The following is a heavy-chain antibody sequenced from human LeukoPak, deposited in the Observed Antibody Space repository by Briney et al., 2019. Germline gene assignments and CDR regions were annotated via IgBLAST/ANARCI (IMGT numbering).Heavy chain of an antibody. Sequence: PGGSLRLSCAASGFTFSSYGMSWVRQAPGKGLEWVSAISGSGGSTYYADSVKGRFTISRDNSKNTLYLQMNSLRAEDTAVYYCAKDIRGVDIVATYDYWGQGTLVTVSS. V-gene: IGHV3-23*01. CDR3: AKDIRGVDIVATYDY. CDR2: ISGSGGST. J-gene: IGHJ4*02. D-gene: IGHD5-12*01. CDR1: GFTFSSYG.